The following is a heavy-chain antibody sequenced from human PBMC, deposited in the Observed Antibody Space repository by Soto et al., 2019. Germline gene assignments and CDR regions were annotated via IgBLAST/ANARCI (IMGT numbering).Heavy chain of an antibody. D-gene: IGHD2-15*01. CDR3: SAGYCSGGSCYSAAFDI. V-gene: IGHV1-58*02. Sequence: SVKVSCKDSGGTFNSYTIRWVRPAPAQGLEGIGGIVVGSGNTNYAQKFQERVTITRDRTTSTAYMEPSSLRSEDTAVYYCSAGYCSGGSCYSAAFDIRGQGTMVTVSS. CDR2: IVVGSGNT. J-gene: IGHJ3*02. CDR1: GGTFNSYT.